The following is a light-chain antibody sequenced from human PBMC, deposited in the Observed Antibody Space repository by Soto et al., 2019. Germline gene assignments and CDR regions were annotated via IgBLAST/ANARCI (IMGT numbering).Light chain of an antibody. Sequence: IVLTQSPGTLSLSPGERATLSCRASQTVPKSYFASYQQRPGQSPRLLIYDASNRATGIPDRFSSSESGTDFTLTISHMEPEDFAVYYCHQYAWSPLTFGQGTRLEIK. CDR2: DAS. CDR1: QTVPKSY. V-gene: IGKV3-20*01. CDR3: HQYAWSPLT. J-gene: IGKJ5*01.